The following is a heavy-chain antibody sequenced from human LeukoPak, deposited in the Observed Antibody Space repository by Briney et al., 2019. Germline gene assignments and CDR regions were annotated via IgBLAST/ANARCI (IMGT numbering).Heavy chain of an antibody. Sequence: SVKVSCKASGGTFSSYAISWVRQAPGQGLEWMGGIIPIFGTANYAQKFQGRVTITADDSTSTAYMELSSLRSEDTAVYYCARTSYYGSGSYYHDAFDIWGQGTMVTVSS. D-gene: IGHD3-10*01. CDR1: GGTFSSYA. CDR2: IIPIFGTA. CDR3: ARTSYYGSGSYYHDAFDI. V-gene: IGHV1-69*13. J-gene: IGHJ3*02.